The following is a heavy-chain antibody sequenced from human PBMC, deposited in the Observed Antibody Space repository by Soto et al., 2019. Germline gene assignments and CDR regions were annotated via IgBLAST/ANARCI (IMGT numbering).Heavy chain of an antibody. V-gene: IGHV3-21*01. Sequence: EVQLVESGGGLVKPGGSLTLSCAASGFTFSISTMSWVRQAPGTRLEWVSSISSGTTYFYYADSVKGRCSISRDNAKHSLYLQMNSLRVEDTAVYFCARGDGTGLHSSGWSPRFWGQGTLVTVSS. CDR3: ARGDGTGLHSSGWSPRF. J-gene: IGHJ4*02. CDR2: ISSGTTYF. CDR1: GFTFSIST. D-gene: IGHD6-13*01.